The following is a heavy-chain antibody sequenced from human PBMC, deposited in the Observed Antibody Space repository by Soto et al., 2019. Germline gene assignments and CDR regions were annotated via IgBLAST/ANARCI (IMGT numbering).Heavy chain of an antibody. D-gene: IGHD2-2*01. CDR1: GNSIATGAYY. CDR3: ASVCCSTTTLGAFDS. V-gene: IGHV4-31*03. CDR2: ISYSGTT. Sequence: SETLSLTCTVSGNSIATGAYYWSWIRQHPGKGLEWIGYISYSGTTYYNPSLKSRFTISVDTSKNQFSLILTAVSAADTAVYYCASVCCSTTTLGAFDSWGPGTMVTVSS. J-gene: IGHJ3*02.